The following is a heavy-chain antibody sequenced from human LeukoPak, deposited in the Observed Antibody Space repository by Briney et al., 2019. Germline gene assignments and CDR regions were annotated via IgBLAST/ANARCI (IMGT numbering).Heavy chain of an antibody. CDR2: VYYSGSA. J-gene: IGHJ4*02. Sequence: PSETLSLTCTVSGGSISSYYWSWIRQPPGKGLEWIGYVYYSGSAIYNLSLKSRVTISVDTSKSQFSLTLSSVTAADTAVYYCARLGYSSSWYVFDYWGQGTLVTVSS. D-gene: IGHD6-13*01. V-gene: IGHV4-59*01. CDR1: GGSISSYY. CDR3: ARLGYSSSWYVFDY.